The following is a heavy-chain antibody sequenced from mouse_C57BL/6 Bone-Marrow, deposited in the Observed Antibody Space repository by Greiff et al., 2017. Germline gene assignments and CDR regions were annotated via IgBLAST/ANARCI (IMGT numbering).Heavy chain of an antibody. CDR3: ASPYIATVVGDYFDY. V-gene: IGHV1-7*01. CDR2: INPSSGYT. J-gene: IGHJ2*01. D-gene: IGHD1-1*01. CDR1: GYTFTSYW. Sequence: VQLQQSGAELAKPGASVKLSCKASGYTFTSYWMHWVKQRPGQGLEWIGYINPSSGYTKYNQKFKDKATLTADKSSSTAYMQLSSLTYEDSAVYYCASPYIATVVGDYFDYWGQGTTLTVSS.